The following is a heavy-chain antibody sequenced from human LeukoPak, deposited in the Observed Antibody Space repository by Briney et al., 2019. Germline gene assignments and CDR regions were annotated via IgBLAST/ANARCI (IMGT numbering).Heavy chain of an antibody. CDR3: AREGHYYASGSGAFDI. J-gene: IGHJ3*02. CDR1: SGSISSYY. CDR2: IYYSGST. V-gene: IGHV4-59*01. D-gene: IGHD3-10*01. Sequence: SETLSLTCTVSSGSISSYYWSWIRQPPGKGLEWIGYIYYSGSTNYNPSLKSRVTISVDTSKNQFSLKLSSVTAADTAVYYCAREGHYYASGSGAFDIWGQGTMITVSS.